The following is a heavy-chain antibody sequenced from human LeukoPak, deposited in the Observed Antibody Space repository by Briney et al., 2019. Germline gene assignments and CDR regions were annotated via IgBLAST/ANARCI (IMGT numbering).Heavy chain of an antibody. D-gene: IGHD6-19*01. CDR2: IYYSGST. CDR3: ARDVGAVAGFDY. Sequence: SETLSLTCTVSGGSISSYYWSWIRQPPGKGLEWIGYIYYSGSTNYNPSLKSRVTISVDTSKNQFSLKLSSATAADTAVYYCARDVGAVAGFDYWGQGTLVTVSS. J-gene: IGHJ4*02. CDR1: GGSISSYY. V-gene: IGHV4-59*01.